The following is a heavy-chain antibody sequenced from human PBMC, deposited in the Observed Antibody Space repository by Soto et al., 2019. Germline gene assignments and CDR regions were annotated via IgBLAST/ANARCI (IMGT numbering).Heavy chain of an antibody. V-gene: IGHV4-30-4*01. D-gene: IGHD5-18*01. Sequence: QVQLQESGPGLVKPSQTLSLACSVSGAIVTSGENYWSWVRQPPGRGLEWVGYIYDSGITYYTPALRSRVTLSLDRPNNEVSLKLSSVTAADTAVYFCVRNLAHGYTGNVWGHAAMVTVSS. CDR2: IYDSGIT. CDR3: VRNLAHGYTGNV. CDR1: GAIVTSGENY. J-gene: IGHJ3*01.